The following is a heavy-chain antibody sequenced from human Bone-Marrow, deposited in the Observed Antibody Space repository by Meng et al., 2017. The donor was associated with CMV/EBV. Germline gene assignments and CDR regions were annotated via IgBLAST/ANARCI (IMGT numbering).Heavy chain of an antibody. D-gene: IGHD2-8*01. Sequence: GGSLRLSCAASGFTFSSYAMHWVRQAPGKGLEWVAVISYDGSNKYYADSVKGRFTISRDNSKNTLYLQMNSLRAEDTAVYYCARGRVYSAWGQGTLVNVDS. CDR2: ISYDGSNK. CDR3: ARGRVYSA. J-gene: IGHJ5*02. V-gene: IGHV3-30-3*01. CDR1: GFTFSSYA.